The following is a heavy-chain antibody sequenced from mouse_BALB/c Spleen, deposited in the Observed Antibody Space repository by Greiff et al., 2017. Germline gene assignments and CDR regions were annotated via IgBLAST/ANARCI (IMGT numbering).Heavy chain of an antibody. CDR3: ARHEGDWYFDV. V-gene: IGHV5-9-3*01. J-gene: IGHJ1*01. CDR1: GFTFSSYA. Sequence: DVQLVESGGGLVKPGGSLKLSCAASGFTFSSYAMSWVRQTPEKRLEWVATISSGGSYTYYPDSVKGRFTISRDNAKNTLYLQMSSLRSEDTAMYYCARHEGDWYFDVWGAGTTVTVSS. CDR2: ISSGGSYT.